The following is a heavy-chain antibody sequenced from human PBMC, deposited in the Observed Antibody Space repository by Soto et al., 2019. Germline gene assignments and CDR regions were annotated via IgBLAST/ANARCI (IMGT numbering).Heavy chain of an antibody. V-gene: IGHV4-59*01. CDR3: ARDIYCSGTSCYSDV. Sequence: PSETLSLTCTVSGGSIRSYYWSWIRQPPGKGLEWIGYIYYSGSTNYNPSLKSRVTISIDTSKNQFSLKLSSVTAADTAVYYCARDIYCSGTSCYSDVWGQGTTVTVSS. D-gene: IGHD2-2*01. CDR1: GGSIRSYY. CDR2: IYYSGST. J-gene: IGHJ6*02.